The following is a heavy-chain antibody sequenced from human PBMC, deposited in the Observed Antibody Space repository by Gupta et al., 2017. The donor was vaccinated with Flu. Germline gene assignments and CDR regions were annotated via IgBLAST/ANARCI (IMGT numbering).Heavy chain of an antibody. CDR1: GFTFSSYG. CDR3: ARDPLWGLDYSNYYYYYYYGMDV. J-gene: IGHJ6*02. CDR2: IWYDGSNK. V-gene: IGHV3-33*01. Sequence: QVQLVESGGGVVQPGRSLRLSCAASGFTFSSYGMHWVRQAPGKGLEWVAVIWYDGSNKYYADSVKGRFTISRDNSKNTLYLQMNSRRAEDTAVYYWARDPLWGLDYSNYYYYYYYGMDVWGQGTTVTVSS. D-gene: IGHD4-11*01.